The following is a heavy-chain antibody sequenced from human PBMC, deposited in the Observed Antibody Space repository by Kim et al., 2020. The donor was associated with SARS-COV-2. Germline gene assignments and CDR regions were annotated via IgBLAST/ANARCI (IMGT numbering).Heavy chain of an antibody. Sequence: GGSLRLSCAASGFTFNNYALSWVRQAPGKGLEWVASVSGSGADTDYAASVKGRFTISRDNSKNTLYLQMNSLRAEDTAVYYCAKDRPYLPIRRGDYWGQGTLVTVSS. CDR1: GFTFNNYA. CDR3: AKDRPYLPIRRGDY. CDR2: VSGSGADT. V-gene: IGHV3-23*01. J-gene: IGHJ4*02.